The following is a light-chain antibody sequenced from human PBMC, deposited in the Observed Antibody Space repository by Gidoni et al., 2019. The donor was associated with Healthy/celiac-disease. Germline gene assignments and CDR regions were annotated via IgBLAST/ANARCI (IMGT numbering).Light chain of an antibody. J-gene: IGKJ4*01. CDR2: AAS. CDR3: QQAHIFPFT. V-gene: IGKV1-12*01. CDR1: QGISSW. Sequence: DIKMTQSPSSVSASVGDRVTITCRASQGISSWLAWYQQKPGKAPKLLIYAASSLQIGVPSRFSGSGSGTGFTLTISSLQPGDCATYYCQQAHIFPFTFGGGTKVEIK.